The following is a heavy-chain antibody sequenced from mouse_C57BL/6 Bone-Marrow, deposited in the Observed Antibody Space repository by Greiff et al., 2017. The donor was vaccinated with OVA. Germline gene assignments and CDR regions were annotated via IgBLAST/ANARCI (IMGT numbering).Heavy chain of an antibody. D-gene: IGHD2-12*01. CDR2: IYPGSGST. CDR3: AIYDGYAMDY. J-gene: IGHJ4*01. Sequence: QVQLQQPGAELVKPGASVKMSCKASGYTFTSYWITWVKQRPGQGLEWIGDIYPGSGSTNYNEKFKSQATLTVDTSSSTAYMQISSLTSEDSAVYYCAIYDGYAMDYWGQGTSVTVSS. V-gene: IGHV1-55*01. CDR1: GYTFTSYW.